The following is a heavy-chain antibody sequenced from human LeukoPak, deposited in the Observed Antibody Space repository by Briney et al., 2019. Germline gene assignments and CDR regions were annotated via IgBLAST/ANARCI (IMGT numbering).Heavy chain of an antibody. CDR3: ARHQSSYSSWFDP. CDR2: IYTSGST. Sequence: PSETLSLTCTASGGSISSYYWSWIRQPPGKGLEWIGYIYTSGSTNYNPSLKSRVTIPVDTSKNQFSLKLSSVTAADTAVYYCARHQSSYSSWFDPWGQGTLVTVSS. D-gene: IGHD4-11*01. CDR1: GGSISSYY. J-gene: IGHJ5*02. V-gene: IGHV4-4*09.